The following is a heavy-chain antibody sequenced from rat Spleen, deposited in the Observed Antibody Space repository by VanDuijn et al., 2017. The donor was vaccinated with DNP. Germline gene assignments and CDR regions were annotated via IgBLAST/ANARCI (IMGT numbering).Heavy chain of an antibody. CDR3: ARHVLPLRVWDY. Sequence: EVQLVESGGGFVQPGGSLKLSCAASGFAFSDYYMAWVRQAPTKGLEWVAYIRYDGGTIHYGDSVKGRFTIFRDNAKSTLYLQINSLRSEDMATYYCARHVLPLRVWDYWGQGVMVTVSS. D-gene: IGHD1-4*01. CDR1: GFAFSDYY. V-gene: IGHV5-22*01. CDR2: IRYDGGTI. J-gene: IGHJ2*01.